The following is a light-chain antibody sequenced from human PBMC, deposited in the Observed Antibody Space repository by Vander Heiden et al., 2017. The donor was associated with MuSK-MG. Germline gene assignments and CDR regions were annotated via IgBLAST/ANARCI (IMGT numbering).Light chain of an antibody. CDR1: QRISSY. CDR2: ADS. Sequence: DCQMTQTPSSLSASVGDRVTITCRSSQRISSYLNWYQKKPGKPPNLLIYADSTLQSGVPSRCSGSGSGTDVTLTIISLQREDFATYYCLQSYNTHRTFGQGTKVDIK. V-gene: IGKV1-39*01. J-gene: IGKJ1*01. CDR3: LQSYNTHRT.